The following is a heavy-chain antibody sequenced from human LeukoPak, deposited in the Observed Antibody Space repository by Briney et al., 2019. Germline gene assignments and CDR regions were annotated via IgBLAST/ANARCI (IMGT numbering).Heavy chain of an antibody. CDR1: GFTFSSYA. J-gene: IGHJ4*02. CDR2: ISYDGSNK. V-gene: IGHV3-30-3*01. Sequence: GGSLRLSCAASGFTFSSYALHWVRQAPGKGLEWVAVISYDGSNKYYADSVKGRFTISRDNSKNTLYLQMNSLRAEDTAVYYCARDDLDDYGDYNPHYWGQGTLVTVSS. D-gene: IGHD4-17*01. CDR3: ARDDLDDYGDYNPHY.